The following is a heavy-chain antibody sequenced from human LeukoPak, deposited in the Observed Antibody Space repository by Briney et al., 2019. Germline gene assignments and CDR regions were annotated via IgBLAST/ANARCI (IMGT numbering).Heavy chain of an antibody. CDR2: ISYDGSNK. Sequence: PGGSLRLSCAASGFTFSSYGMHWVRQAPGKGLEWVAVISYDGSNKYYADSVKGRFTISRDNSKNTLYLQMNSLRAEDAAVYYCAKHPLLDYWGQGTLVTVSS. V-gene: IGHV3-30*18. J-gene: IGHJ4*02. CDR3: AKHPLLDY. CDR1: GFTFSSYG.